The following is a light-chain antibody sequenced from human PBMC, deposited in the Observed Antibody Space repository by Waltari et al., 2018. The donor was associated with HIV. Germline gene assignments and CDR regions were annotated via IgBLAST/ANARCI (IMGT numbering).Light chain of an antibody. V-gene: IGKV4-1*01. CDR3: QQYYTSPYT. J-gene: IGKJ2*01. CDR2: WAS. Sequence: DIVMTQSPDSLAVSLGERATINCKSSQSVVDSSNKMNYLASYQQIPGQPPKLLIYWASTRESGVPDRFRGGASGTDFTLTISILQAEAVSVYYCQQYYTSPYTFGQGTKLDIK. CDR1: QSVVDSSNKMNY.